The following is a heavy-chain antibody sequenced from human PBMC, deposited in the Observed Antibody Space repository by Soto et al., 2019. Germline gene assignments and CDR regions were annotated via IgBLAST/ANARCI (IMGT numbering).Heavy chain of an antibody. V-gene: IGHV3-21*01. Sequence: GGSLRLSCAASGFVFSYFQFNWVRQAPGGGLEWLSSITGTSAFTEYAESIEGRFTISRDNPNKLLFLHMDNLRPEDTAVYYCARDNLAFQGAFDLWSQGTLVTVSS. CDR2: ITGTSAFT. D-gene: IGHD3-16*01. CDR1: GFVFSYFQ. J-gene: IGHJ4*02. CDR3: ARDNLAFQGAFDL.